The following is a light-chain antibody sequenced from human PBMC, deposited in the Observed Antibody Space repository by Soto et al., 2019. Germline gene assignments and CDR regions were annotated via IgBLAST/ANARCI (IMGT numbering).Light chain of an antibody. V-gene: IGKV1-39*01. CDR2: AAS. CDR3: QQSYTTPRT. J-gene: IGKJ1*01. CDR1: QSITSY. Sequence: DIQLTQSPSSLSASVGDRVTITCRASQSITSYLNWYQQKPGKAPKLLIYAASTLQTGVPSRFSGSGSGTDCTLTIGSLQPEDFTVYFCQQSYTTPRTFGQGTRV.